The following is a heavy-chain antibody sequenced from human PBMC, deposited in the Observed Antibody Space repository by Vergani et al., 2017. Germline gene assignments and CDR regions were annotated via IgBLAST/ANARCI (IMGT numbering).Heavy chain of an antibody. D-gene: IGHD5-24*01. CDR3: ARGSSSGGYNYASRY. J-gene: IGHJ4*02. Sequence: QVQLVQSGSEVKKPGASVKVSCRASGYTFTNYALNWVRQAPGQGLEWMGWINSNSGNPTYAQGFTGRFVFSLDTSVSTAYLQISSLKAEDTAVYYCARGSSSGGYNYASRYWGQGTLVTVSS. CDR1: GYTFTNYA. V-gene: IGHV7-4-1*02. CDR2: INSNSGNP.